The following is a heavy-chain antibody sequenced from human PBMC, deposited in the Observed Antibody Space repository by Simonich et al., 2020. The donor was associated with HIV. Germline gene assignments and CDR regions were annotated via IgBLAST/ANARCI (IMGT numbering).Heavy chain of an antibody. Sequence: QVQLVESGGGVVQPGRSLRLSCAASGFTFSSYAMHWVRQAPGKGLEWVAVISYDGSNKYYADSVKGRFTISRDNSKNTLYLQMNSLRAEDTAVYYCASGGSISSVWADDYWGQGTLATVSS. CDR3: ASGGSISSVWADDY. CDR2: ISYDGSNK. D-gene: IGHD3-16*01. J-gene: IGHJ4*02. CDR1: GFTFSSYA. V-gene: IGHV3-30*07.